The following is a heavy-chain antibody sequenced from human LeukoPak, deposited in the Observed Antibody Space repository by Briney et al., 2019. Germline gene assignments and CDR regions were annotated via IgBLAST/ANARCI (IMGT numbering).Heavy chain of an antibody. CDR2: INAYNGNT. J-gene: IGHJ4*02. D-gene: IGHD2-2*01. CDR3: ARAGYCSGAACYAEGIDY. Sequence: ASVKVSCKASGYTFTSYGISWVRQAPGQGLEWMGWINAYNGNTVYAQMFEGRVTLITDTSTTTAYMELTNLRSDDTAIYYCARAGYCSGAACYAEGIDYWGRGTLVTVSS. CDR1: GYTFTSYG. V-gene: IGHV1-18*01.